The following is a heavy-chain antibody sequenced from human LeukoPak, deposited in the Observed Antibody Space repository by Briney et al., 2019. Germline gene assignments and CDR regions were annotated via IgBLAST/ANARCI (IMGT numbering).Heavy chain of an antibody. J-gene: IGHJ1*01. D-gene: IGHD3-22*01. CDR1: GGSINNYY. V-gene: IGHV4-59*01. Sequence: SETLSLTCTVSGGSINNYYWNWIRQPPGKGLEWIGYIYYSGSTSYNPSLKSRVTISVDTSKNQFSLKLSSVTAADTAVYYCARDHYYNSSGYTFRYWGQGTLVTVSS. CDR3: ARDHYYNSSGYTFRY. CDR2: IYYSGST.